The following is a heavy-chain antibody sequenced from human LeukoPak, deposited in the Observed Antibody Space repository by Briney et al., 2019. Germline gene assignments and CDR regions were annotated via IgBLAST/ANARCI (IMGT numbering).Heavy chain of an antibody. CDR1: GGSISSGDYY. J-gene: IGHJ5*02. Sequence: SETLSLTCTVSGGSISSGDYYWSWIRQPPGKGLEWIGYIYYSGSTYYNPSLKSRVTISVDTSKNQFSLKLSSVTAADTAVYYCARGGGYGSDWFDPWGQGTLVTVSS. D-gene: IGHD3-10*01. CDR2: IYYSGST. V-gene: IGHV4-30-4*01. CDR3: ARGGGYGSDWFDP.